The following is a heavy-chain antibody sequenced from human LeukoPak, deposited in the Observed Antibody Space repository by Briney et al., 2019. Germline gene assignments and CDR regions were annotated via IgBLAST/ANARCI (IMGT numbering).Heavy chain of an antibody. V-gene: IGHV1-46*01. Sequence: GASVKVSCKKSGYTFTFYYIHWVRQAPGQGLEWMGIINPHADSTTYAQKFQGRVTMTRDMSTSTVYMELSSLRSEDTAVYFCARDGYCSGGSCHSFEYWGQGTLVTVSS. CDR3: ARDGYCSGGSCHSFEY. D-gene: IGHD2-15*01. J-gene: IGHJ4*02. CDR2: INPHADST. CDR1: GYTFTFYY.